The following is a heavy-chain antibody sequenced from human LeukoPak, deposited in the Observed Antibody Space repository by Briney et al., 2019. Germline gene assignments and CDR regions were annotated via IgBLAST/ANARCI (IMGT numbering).Heavy chain of an antibody. CDR3: ARHHSSGWYGVDP. V-gene: IGHV5-51*01. Sequence: GESLKISCKGSGYSFTSNWIGWVRQKPGKGLEWMGIIYPGDSDTRYSPSFQGQVTISADKSISTAYLQWSSLKASDTAMYYCARHHSSGWYGVDPWGQGTLVTVSS. J-gene: IGHJ5*02. CDR2: IYPGDSDT. D-gene: IGHD6-19*01. CDR1: GYSFTSNW.